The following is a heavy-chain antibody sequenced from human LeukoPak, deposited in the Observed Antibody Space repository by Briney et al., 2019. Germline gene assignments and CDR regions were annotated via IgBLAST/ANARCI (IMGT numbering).Heavy chain of an antibody. D-gene: IGHD3-22*01. CDR1: GFTFSSYS. J-gene: IGHJ4*02. CDR2: ISSSSSTI. V-gene: IGHV3-48*01. Sequence: PGGSLRLSCAASGFTFSSYSTNWVRQAPGKGLEWVSYISSSSSTIYYADSVKGRFTISRDNAKNSLYLQMNSLRAEDTAVYYCARDPYYDSSGYDYWGQGTLVTVSS. CDR3: ARDPYYDSSGYDY.